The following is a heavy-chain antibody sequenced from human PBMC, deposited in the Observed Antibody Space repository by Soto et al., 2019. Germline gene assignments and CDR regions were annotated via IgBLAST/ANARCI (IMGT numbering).Heavy chain of an antibody. CDR2: IYYSGST. V-gene: IGHV4-59*01. CDR1: GGSISSYY. D-gene: IGHD6-19*01. J-gene: IGHJ6*02. Sequence: SSETLSLTCTVSGGSISSYYWRWIRQPPGKGLEWIGYIYYSGSTNYNPSLKSRVTISVDTSKNQFSLKLSSVTAADTAVYYCARGREIVSSGLSGYYYYYGMDVWRQGTTVTVCS. CDR3: ARGREIVSSGLSGYYYYYGMDV.